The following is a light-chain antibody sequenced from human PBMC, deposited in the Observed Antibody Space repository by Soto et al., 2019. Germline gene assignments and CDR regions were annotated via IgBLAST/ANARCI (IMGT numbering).Light chain of an antibody. CDR1: QRVGSN. V-gene: IGKV3-15*01. J-gene: IGKJ1*01. CDR2: GAS. CDR3: QQYNKWPSIT. Sequence: EIVMTQAPATLSVSPGERATLSCRASQRVGSNLAWYQQKPGQAPRLLMYGASTRATGIPARFSGSGSGTEFTLPISSLQSEDFAVYYCQQYNKWPSITFGQGTKVDIK.